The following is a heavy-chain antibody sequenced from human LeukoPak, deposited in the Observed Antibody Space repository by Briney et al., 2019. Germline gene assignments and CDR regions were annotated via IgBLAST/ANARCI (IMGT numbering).Heavy chain of an antibody. CDR3: AKGKTVAGTGGHNFDY. J-gene: IGHJ4*02. CDR2: ITGSGSST. V-gene: IGHV3-23*01. Sequence: GGSLRLSCAASGVTFRNYAMSWVRHAPGKGLEWVSAITGSGSSTYYADSVKGRFTISRDNSKDTLYLQMNSLGAEDTALYYCAKGKTVAGTGGHNFDYWGQGTLVTVSS. D-gene: IGHD6-19*01. CDR1: GVTFRNYA.